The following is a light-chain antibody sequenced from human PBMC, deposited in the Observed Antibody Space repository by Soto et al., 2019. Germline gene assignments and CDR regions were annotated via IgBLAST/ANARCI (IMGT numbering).Light chain of an antibody. CDR1: QDITNY. Sequence: DIQMTQSPASLSASIGDRVTITCQASQDITNYLNWYQQKPGKAPKLLMYDASYLETGVPSRFSGSGFGTNFSFTISSLQPEDIATYFCQQYDNLPYTFGQGTKLEIK. CDR2: DAS. J-gene: IGKJ2*01. CDR3: QQYDNLPYT. V-gene: IGKV1-33*01.